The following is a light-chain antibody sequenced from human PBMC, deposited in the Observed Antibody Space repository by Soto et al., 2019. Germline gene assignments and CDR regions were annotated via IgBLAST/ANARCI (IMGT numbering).Light chain of an antibody. CDR2: GAS. J-gene: IGKJ3*01. Sequence: EVVLTQSPVTLSLSPGERATLSCRASQSVSSPYLAWYQQKPDQPPRLLIYGASSRATDIPDRFIGSGSGTEFTLTIARLAPEDFAMYYCQQYGSSPFTFGPGTKVDI. CDR3: QQYGSSPFT. V-gene: IGKV3-20*01. CDR1: QSVSSPY.